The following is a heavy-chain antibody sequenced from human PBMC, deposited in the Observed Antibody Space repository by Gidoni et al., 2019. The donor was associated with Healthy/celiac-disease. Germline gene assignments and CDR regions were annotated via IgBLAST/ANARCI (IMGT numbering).Heavy chain of an antibody. Sequence: QVQLVESGGGVVQPGRSLRLSCAASGFTFSSYAMHWVRQAPGKGLEWVAVISYDGSNKYYADSVKGRFTISRDNSKNTLYLQMNSLRAEDTAVYYCARGEQITYYYGMDVWGQGTTVTVSS. CDR1: GFTFSSYA. CDR2: ISYDGSNK. D-gene: IGHD1-26*01. V-gene: IGHV3-30-3*01. J-gene: IGHJ6*02. CDR3: ARGEQITYYYGMDV.